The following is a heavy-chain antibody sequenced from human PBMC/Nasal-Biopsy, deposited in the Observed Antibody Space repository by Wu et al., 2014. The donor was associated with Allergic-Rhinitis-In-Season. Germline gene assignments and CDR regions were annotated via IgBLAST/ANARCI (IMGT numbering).Heavy chain of an antibody. Sequence: LRLSCAASGFNVGNNYMNWVRQAPGKGLEWVSVIFSGGDTYYADSVRGRFTISRDDSKNTLYLQMNSLRAEDTAVYYCAKEAGYSYGYYYFDSWGQGTLVTVSS. CDR3: AKEAGYSYGYYYFDS. V-gene: IGHV3-53*05. D-gene: IGHD5-18*01. CDR1: GFNVGNNY. J-gene: IGHJ4*02. CDR2: IFSGGDT.